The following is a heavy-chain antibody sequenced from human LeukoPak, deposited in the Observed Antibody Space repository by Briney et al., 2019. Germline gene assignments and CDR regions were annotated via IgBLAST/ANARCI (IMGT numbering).Heavy chain of an antibody. Sequence: SETLSLPCAVDGGSFSVYYWSWLRQPPGKGLEWIGEINHSGSTNYNPSLKSRVTISVDTSKNQFSLKLSSVTAADTAVYHCARGLGSYDAFDIWGQGTMVTVSS. J-gene: IGHJ3*02. V-gene: IGHV4-34*01. CDR2: INHSGST. D-gene: IGHD1-26*01. CDR3: ARGLGSYDAFDI. CDR1: GGSFSVYY.